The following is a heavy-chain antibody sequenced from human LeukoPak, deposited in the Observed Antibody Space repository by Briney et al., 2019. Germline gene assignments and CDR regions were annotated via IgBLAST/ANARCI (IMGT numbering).Heavy chain of an antibody. Sequence: GGSLRLSCAASGFTFSSYGMHWVRQAPGKGLEWVAVIWYDGSNKYYADSVKGRFTISRDNSKTTLYLQMNSLRAEDTAVYYCARDEQATPGATTIDYWGQGTLVTVSS. D-gene: IGHD5-24*01. CDR2: IWYDGSNK. J-gene: IGHJ4*02. CDR3: ARDEQATPGATTIDY. V-gene: IGHV3-33*01. CDR1: GFTFSSYG.